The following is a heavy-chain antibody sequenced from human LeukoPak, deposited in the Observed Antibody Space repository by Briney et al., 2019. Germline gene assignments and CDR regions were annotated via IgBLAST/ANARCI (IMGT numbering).Heavy chain of an antibody. CDR3: ATDSSGWYPW. Sequence: ASVKVSCKASGYTFTGFYMHWVQQAPGKGLEWMGLVDPEDGETIYAEKFQGRVTITADTSTDTAYMELSSLRSEDTAVYYCATDSSGWYPWWGQGTLVTVSS. CDR1: GYTFTGFY. D-gene: IGHD6-19*01. V-gene: IGHV1-69-2*01. CDR2: VDPEDGET. J-gene: IGHJ4*02.